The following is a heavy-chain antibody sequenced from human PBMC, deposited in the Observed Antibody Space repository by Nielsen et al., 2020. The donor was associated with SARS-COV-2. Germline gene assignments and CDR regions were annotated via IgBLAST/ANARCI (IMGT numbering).Heavy chain of an antibody. V-gene: IGHV4-39*01. Sequence: SETLSLTCTVSGGSISRGAHYWGWIRQPPEKGLEWIGAVYYRGTTYYNPSLKSRVSVSVNTSKNQFSLRLVSVTGADTAVYYCAILPTEELTHLDPWGPGTLVTVSS. CDR1: GGSISRGAHY. J-gene: IGHJ5*02. D-gene: IGHD1-7*01. CDR3: AILPTEELTHLDP. CDR2: VYYRGTT.